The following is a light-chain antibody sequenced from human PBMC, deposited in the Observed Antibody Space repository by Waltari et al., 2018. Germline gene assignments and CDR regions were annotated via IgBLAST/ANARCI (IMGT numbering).Light chain of an antibody. CDR1: QGISNY. CDR3: QKCDSAPFT. J-gene: IGKJ3*01. CDR2: AAS. V-gene: IGKV1-27*01. Sequence: DIQMTQSPSSLSASVGDRVTITCRASQGISNYLAWYQQRVGKVPKLLIYAASTLQSGVPSRFSGSGTVTDFTLTISSLQPEDVATYYCQKCDSAPFTFGPGTKVDI.